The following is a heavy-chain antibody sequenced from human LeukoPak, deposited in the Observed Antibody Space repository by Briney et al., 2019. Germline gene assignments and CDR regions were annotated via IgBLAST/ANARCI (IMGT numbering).Heavy chain of an antibody. V-gene: IGHV4-30-4*07. CDR1: GGSISSGGYS. D-gene: IGHD6-13*01. Sequence: SETLSLTCAVSGGSISSGGYSWSRIRQPPGKGLEWIGYIYYSGSTYYNPSLKSRVTISVDTSKNQFSLKLSSVTAADTAVYYCATRIAAAGSKENWFDPWGQGTLVTVSS. J-gene: IGHJ5*02. CDR3: ATRIAAAGSKENWFDP. CDR2: IYYSGST.